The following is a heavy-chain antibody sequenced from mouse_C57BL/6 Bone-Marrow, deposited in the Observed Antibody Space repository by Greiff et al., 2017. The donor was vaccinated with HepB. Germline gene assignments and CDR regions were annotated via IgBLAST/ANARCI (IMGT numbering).Heavy chain of an antibody. CDR3: ARSGTVVPYWYFDV. CDR1: GYTFTSYG. D-gene: IGHD1-1*01. J-gene: IGHJ1*03. Sequence: QVQLKQSGAELARPGASVKLSCKASGYTFTSYGISWVKQRTGQGLEWIGEIYPRSGNTYYNEKFKGKATLTADKSSSTAYMELRSLTSEDSGVYFCARSGTVVPYWYFDVWGTGTTVTVSS. V-gene: IGHV1-81*01. CDR2: IYPRSGNT.